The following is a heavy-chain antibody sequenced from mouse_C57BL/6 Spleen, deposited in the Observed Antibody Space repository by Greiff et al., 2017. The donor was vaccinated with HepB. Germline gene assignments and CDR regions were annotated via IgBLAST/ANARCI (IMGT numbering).Heavy chain of an antibody. CDR3: ARVTHWYFDV. CDR1: GYSITSGYY. CDR2: ISYDGSN. J-gene: IGHJ1*03. Sequence: EVKLVESGPGLVKPSQSLSLTCSVTGYSITSGYYWNWIRQFPGNKLEWMGYISYDGSNNYNPSLKNRISITRDTSKNQFFLKLNSVTTEDTATYYCARVTHWYFDVWGTGTTVTVSS. V-gene: IGHV3-6*01. D-gene: IGHD2-13*01.